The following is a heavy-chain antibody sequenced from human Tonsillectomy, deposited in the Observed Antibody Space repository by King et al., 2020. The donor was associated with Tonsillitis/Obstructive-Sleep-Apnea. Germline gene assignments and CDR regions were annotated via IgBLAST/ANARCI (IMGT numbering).Heavy chain of an antibody. CDR2: IYYSGST. Sequence: QLQESGPGLVKPSKTLSLTCTVSGGSISSGGYYWSWIRQHPGKGLEWIGYIYYSGSTYYNPSLKSRVTISINTSKNQFSLKLSSVAAADTAVYYCARASSEDAFDIWGQGTMVTVSS. CDR3: ARASSEDAFDI. CDR1: GGSISSGGYY. V-gene: IGHV4-31*03. J-gene: IGHJ3*02.